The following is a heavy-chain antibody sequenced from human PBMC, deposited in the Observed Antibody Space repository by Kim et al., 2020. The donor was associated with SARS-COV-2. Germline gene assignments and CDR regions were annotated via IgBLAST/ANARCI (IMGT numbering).Heavy chain of an antibody. Sequence: GGTLRLSCAASGFTFSSYGMHWVRQAPGKGLEWVAVISYDGSNKYYADSVKGRFTISRDNTKNTLYLQMNSLRAAEAAVSYFAPVGATFPWGQGTLVTVS. CDR1: GFTFSSYG. V-gene: IGHV3-30*03. CDR2: ISYDGSNK. D-gene: IGHD1-26*01. J-gene: IGHJ5*02. CDR3: APVGATFP.